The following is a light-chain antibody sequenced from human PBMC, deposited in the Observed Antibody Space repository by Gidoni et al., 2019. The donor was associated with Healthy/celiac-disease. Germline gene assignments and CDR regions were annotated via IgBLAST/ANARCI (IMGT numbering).Light chain of an antibody. CDR1: SLRSYY. CDR3: NSRDSSGNHQV. Sequence: SSELTQDPAVSVALGQTVRITCQADSLRSYYASWYQQKPGQAPVLVIYGKNNRPSGIPDRFSGSSSGNTASLTITGAQAEDEADYYCNSRDSSGNHQVFGTGAKVTVL. J-gene: IGLJ1*01. V-gene: IGLV3-19*01. CDR2: GKN.